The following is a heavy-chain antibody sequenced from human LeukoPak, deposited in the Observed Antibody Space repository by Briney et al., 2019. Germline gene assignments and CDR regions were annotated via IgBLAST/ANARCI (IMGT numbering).Heavy chain of an antibody. D-gene: IGHD1-1*01. J-gene: IGHJ3*02. V-gene: IGHV4-59*08. CDR2: IYYSGST. CDR1: GGSISTYY. CDR3: AVNLTRHTFDI. Sequence: SETLSLTCTVSGGSISTYYWSWIRQSPGKGLEWIGSIYYSGSTNYNPSLKSRVTISVKTSKNQFSLELSSVTAADTAVYYCAVNLTRHTFDIWGQGTMVTVSS.